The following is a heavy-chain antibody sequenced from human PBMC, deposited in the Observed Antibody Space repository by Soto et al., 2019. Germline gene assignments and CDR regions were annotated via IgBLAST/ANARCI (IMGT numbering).Heavy chain of an antibody. Sequence: QVQLVESGGGVVQPGRSLRLSCAASGFTFRNYGMHWVRQAPGKGLERLAVIWYDGSNKYYIDSVKGRFTISRDNSKNTLYLQMNSLRAEDTAVYYCARDVRSRRYDLWGQGTLVIVSS. CDR1: GFTFRNYG. CDR3: ARDVRSRRYDL. D-gene: IGHD3-10*02. CDR2: IWYDGSNK. V-gene: IGHV3-33*01. J-gene: IGHJ5*02.